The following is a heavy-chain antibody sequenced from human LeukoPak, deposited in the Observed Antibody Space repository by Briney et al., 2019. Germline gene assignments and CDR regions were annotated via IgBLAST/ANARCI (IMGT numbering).Heavy chain of an antibody. D-gene: IGHD1-1*01. Sequence: GGSLRLSCGASGFSLSSFGMHWLRQAPGKGLEWVAIIWYDGSEKYYSDSVKGRFTISRDNSKNTLYLQMNSLRVEDTAVYYCAKDWGTTGTTGWLFDHWGQGTLVRVSS. CDR2: IWYDGSEK. CDR1: GFSLSSFG. J-gene: IGHJ5*02. V-gene: IGHV3-33*06. CDR3: AKDWGTTGTTGWLFDH.